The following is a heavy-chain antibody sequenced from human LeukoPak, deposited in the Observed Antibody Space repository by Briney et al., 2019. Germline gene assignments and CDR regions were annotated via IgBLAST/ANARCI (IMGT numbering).Heavy chain of an antibody. J-gene: IGHJ4*02. CDR1: GFTFSSYS. V-gene: IGHV3-21*01. CDR2: INSGSTYT. CDR3: ARSLTTLTYEGY. Sequence: GGSLRLSCAASGFTFSSYSMNWVRQAPGKGLEWVSSINSGSTYTYYTESVKGRFTVSRDNAKNSLFLQMNSLRAEDTAIYYCARSLTTLTYEGYWGQGTLVTVSS. D-gene: IGHD1-1*01.